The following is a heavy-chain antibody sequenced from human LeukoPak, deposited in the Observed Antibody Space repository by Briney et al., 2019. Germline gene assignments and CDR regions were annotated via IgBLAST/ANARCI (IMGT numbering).Heavy chain of an antibody. CDR3: ARADGYSSGHPMVPIGWFDP. D-gene: IGHD6-19*01. V-gene: IGHV4-39*07. Sequence: SETLSLTCTVSGGSISGSSYYWGWIRQPPGKGLEWIGSIYYSGSTYYNPSLKSRVTISVDTSKNQFSLKLSSVTAADTAVYYCARADGYSSGHPMVPIGWFDPWGQGTLVTVSS. J-gene: IGHJ5*02. CDR1: GGSISGSSYY. CDR2: IYYSGST.